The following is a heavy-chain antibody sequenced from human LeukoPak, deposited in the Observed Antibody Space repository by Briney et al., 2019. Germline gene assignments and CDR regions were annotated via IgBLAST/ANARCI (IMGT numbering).Heavy chain of an antibody. J-gene: IGHJ3*02. D-gene: IGHD6-13*01. CDR2: ISAYNGNT. CDR3: ARVYEKEYSSSWYDAFDI. V-gene: IGHV1-18*04. CDR1: GYTFTSYY. Sequence: ASVKVSCKASGYTFTSYYMHWVRQAPGQGLEWMGWISAYNGNTNYAQKLQGRVTMTTDTSTSTAYMELRSLRSDDTAVYYCARVYEKEYSSSWYDAFDIWGQGTMVTVSS.